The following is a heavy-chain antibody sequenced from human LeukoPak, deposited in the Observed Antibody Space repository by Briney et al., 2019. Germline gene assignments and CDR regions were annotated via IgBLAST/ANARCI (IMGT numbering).Heavy chain of an antibody. V-gene: IGHV3-15*01. Sequence: GGSLRLSCAASGFTFSNAWMSWVRQAPGKGLEWVGRIKRKTDGGTTDYAAPVKGRFTISRDDSKNTLYLQMNSLKTEDTAVYYCTTSINYDFWSGSTYYYYYYYMDVWGKGTTVTVSS. J-gene: IGHJ6*03. CDR1: GFTFSNAW. D-gene: IGHD3-3*01. CDR3: TTSINYDFWSGSTYYYYYYYMDV. CDR2: IKRKTDGGTT.